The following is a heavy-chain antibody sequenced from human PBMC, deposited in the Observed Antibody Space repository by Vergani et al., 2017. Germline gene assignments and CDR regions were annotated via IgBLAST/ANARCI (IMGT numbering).Heavy chain of an antibody. J-gene: IGHJ5*02. CDR3: ARDVRLLYNRFDP. CDR1: GFTFNQYG. D-gene: IGHD1-14*01. V-gene: IGHV3-33*01. CDR2: TWYDGNNK. Sequence: QVQLVESGGGVVQPGRSLRLSCAASGFTFNQYGMHWVRQAPGKGLEWVAVTWYDGNNKQYADSVKGRFTISRDNSKSTMYLQMNSLRDEDTGVYYCARDVRLLYNRFDPWGQGTLFTVSS.